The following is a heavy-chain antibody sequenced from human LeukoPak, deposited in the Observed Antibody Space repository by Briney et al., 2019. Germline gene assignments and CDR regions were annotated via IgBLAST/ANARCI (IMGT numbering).Heavy chain of an antibody. D-gene: IGHD3-3*01. J-gene: IGHJ4*02. Sequence: GGSLRLSCAASGFTFSNYWMHWIRQVPGKGLVWVSHIKYDGSATNYADSVKGRFTISRDNAKNTLYLQMNSLRAEDTAAYYCASGSLQSGYNFDYWGQGALVTVSS. CDR3: ASGSLQSGYNFDY. V-gene: IGHV3-74*01. CDR1: GFTFSNYW. CDR2: IKYDGSAT.